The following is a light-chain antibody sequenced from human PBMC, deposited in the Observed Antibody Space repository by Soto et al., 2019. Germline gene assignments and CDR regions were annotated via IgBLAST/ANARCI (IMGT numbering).Light chain of an antibody. Sequence: QSVLTQPPSASGSPGQSVTISCTGTSSDVGGYNYVSWYQQHPGKVPKLMIFEVSNRPSGVSYRFSGSKSGNTASLTISGLQAEDEADYYCSSYTGSSTLYVFGTGTKVTGL. V-gene: IGLV2-14*01. J-gene: IGLJ1*01. CDR2: EVS. CDR3: SSYTGSSTLYV. CDR1: SSDVGGYNY.